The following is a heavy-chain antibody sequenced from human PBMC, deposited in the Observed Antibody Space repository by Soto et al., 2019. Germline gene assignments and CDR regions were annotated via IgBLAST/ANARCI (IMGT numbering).Heavy chain of an antibody. CDR1: GGTFSSYA. D-gene: IGHD2-8*01. CDR3: ARDYEELMVYNPYYYGMDV. V-gene: IGHV1-69*13. Sequence: GASVKVSCKASGGTFSSYAISWVRQAPGQGLEWMGGIIPIFGTANYAQKFQGRVTITADESTSTAYMELSSLRSEDTAVYYCARDYEELMVYNPYYYGMDVWGQGTTVTVSS. J-gene: IGHJ6*02. CDR2: IIPIFGTA.